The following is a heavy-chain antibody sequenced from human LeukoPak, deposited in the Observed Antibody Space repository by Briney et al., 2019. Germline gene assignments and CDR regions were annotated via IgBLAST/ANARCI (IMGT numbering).Heavy chain of an antibody. Sequence: ASVKVSCKASGGTFSSYAISWVRQARGPGLAWMGGIIPIFGTANYAQKFQGRVTITADESTSTAYMELSSLRSEDTAVYYCARIIDSSGYYSDYFDYWGQGTLVTVSS. CDR3: ARIIDSSGYYSDYFDY. D-gene: IGHD3-22*01. CDR2: IIPIFGTA. CDR1: GGTFSSYA. V-gene: IGHV1-69*13. J-gene: IGHJ4*02.